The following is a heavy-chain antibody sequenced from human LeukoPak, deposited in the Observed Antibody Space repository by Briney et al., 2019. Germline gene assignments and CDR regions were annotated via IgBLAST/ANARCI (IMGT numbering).Heavy chain of an antibody. CDR1: GGSISSCDYY. V-gene: IGHV4-30-4*08. Sequence: SQTLSLTCTVSGGSISSCDYYWSWIRQPPGKGLEWIGYIYYSGSTYYNPSLKSRVTISVDTSKNQFSLKLSSVTAADTAVYYCASETSSGWSQSVHYWGQGTLVTVSS. J-gene: IGHJ4*02. D-gene: IGHD6-19*01. CDR2: IYYSGST. CDR3: ASETSSGWSQSVHY.